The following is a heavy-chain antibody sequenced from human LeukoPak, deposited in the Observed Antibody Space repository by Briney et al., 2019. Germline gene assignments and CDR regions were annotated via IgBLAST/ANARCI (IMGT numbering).Heavy chain of an antibody. CDR3: ARSFPVFVTTPTHFDY. D-gene: IGHD2-15*01. J-gene: IGHJ4*02. CDR2: INPNSGGT. Sequence: ASVKVSYKASGYSFTDYYMHWVRQAPGQGLEWMGWINPNSGGTSYAQKFQGRVTMTRDTSISTAYVELSGLTSDDTAVYYCARSFPVFVTTPTHFDYWGQGTPITVSS. CDR1: GYSFTDYY. V-gene: IGHV1-2*02.